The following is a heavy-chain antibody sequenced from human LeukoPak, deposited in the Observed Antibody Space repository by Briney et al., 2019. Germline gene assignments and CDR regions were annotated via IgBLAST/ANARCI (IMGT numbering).Heavy chain of an antibody. CDR1: SGSIKNSNDY. Sequence: PSETLSLTCTVSSGSIKNSNDYWRWIRQPPGKWLEWIGEINHSGSNNYNPSLKSRVTISVDTYKNQFSLKLSSVTAADTAVYYCAREASRWLHPSQIDYWGKGTLVTVSS. D-gene: IGHD5-12*01. J-gene: IGHJ4*02. CDR2: INHSGSN. CDR3: AREASRWLHPSQIDY. V-gene: IGHV4-39*07.